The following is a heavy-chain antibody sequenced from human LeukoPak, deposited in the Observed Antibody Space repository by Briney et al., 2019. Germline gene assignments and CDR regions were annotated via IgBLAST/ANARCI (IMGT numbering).Heavy chain of an antibody. Sequence: KPGGSLLLSCAASGFTFSNTWMNWVRQAPGKGVEWGGLIKRIIDGGTTDYAAPVKGRFTVSRDDSINTLYLQMSSLKTEDTAVYYCTAQGGSGDLRYWGQGTLVTVSS. CDR2: IKRIIDGGTT. D-gene: IGHD4-17*01. CDR3: TAQGGSGDLRY. V-gene: IGHV3-15*01. CDR1: GFTFSNTW. J-gene: IGHJ4*02.